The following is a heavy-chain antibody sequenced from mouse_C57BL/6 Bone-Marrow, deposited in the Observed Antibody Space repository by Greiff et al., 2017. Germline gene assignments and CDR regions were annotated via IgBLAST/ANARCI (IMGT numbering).Heavy chain of an antibody. CDR3: ARGDGNYFGDY. D-gene: IGHD2-1*01. Sequence: DVHLVESGGGLVKPGGSLKLSCAASGFTFSDYGMHWVRQAPEKGLEWVAYISSGSSTIYYADTVKGRFTISRDNAKNTLFLQMTSLRSEDTAMYYCARGDGNYFGDYWGQGTTLTVSS. V-gene: IGHV5-17*01. CDR2: ISSGSSTI. CDR1: GFTFSDYG. J-gene: IGHJ2*01.